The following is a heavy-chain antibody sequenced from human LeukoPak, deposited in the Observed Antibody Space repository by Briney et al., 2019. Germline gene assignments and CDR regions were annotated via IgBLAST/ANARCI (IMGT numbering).Heavy chain of an antibody. CDR1: GYTFTTYG. J-gene: IGHJ4*02. Sequence: GASVKVSCKASGYTFTTYGISWVRQAPGQGLEWMGWISPYNGNTNYAQKLQGRLTMTTDTSTSTAYMELRSLRSDDTAVYYCARDLTGAVAGTFDYWGQGTLVTASS. V-gene: IGHV1-18*01. CDR3: ARDLTGAVAGTFDY. D-gene: IGHD6-19*01. CDR2: ISPYNGNT.